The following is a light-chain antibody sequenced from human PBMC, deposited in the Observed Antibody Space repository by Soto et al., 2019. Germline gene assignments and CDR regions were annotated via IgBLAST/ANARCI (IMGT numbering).Light chain of an antibody. CDR3: KQYNTWPPFT. CDR1: QGVSSY. V-gene: IGKV3-15*01. J-gene: IGKJ5*01. CDR2: GAS. Sequence: EIVLTQSPGTLSLSPGERATLSCMASQGVSSYYLAWYQQKPGQAPRLLILGASTRATGIPARFSGSGSGTEFTLTISSLQSEDFAVYYCKQYNTWPPFTFGQGTRLEI.